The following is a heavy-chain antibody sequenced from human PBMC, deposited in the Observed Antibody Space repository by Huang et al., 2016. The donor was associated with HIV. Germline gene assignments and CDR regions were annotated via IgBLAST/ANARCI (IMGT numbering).Heavy chain of an antibody. V-gene: IGHV4-34*02. CDR2: IGGLNGNV. CDR1: GGSLSGQY. Sequence: QVHLQQWGAGLVRPSETLSLTCAVFGGSLSGQYWTWIRQSPGGGLEWIGEIGGLNGNVNYKSSLRSRLTISVNTAKNQFSLNLTSVTAADTGLYYCGRTGGYDRERFYHFSTDIWSPGTAVIVSS. D-gene: IGHD5-12*01. CDR3: GRTGGYDRERFYHFSTDI. J-gene: IGHJ6*02.